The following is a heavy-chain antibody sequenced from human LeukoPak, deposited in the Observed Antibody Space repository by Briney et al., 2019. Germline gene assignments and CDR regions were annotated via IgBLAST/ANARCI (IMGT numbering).Heavy chain of an antibody. J-gene: IGHJ4*02. Sequence: PGGSLRLSRAASGFTFSNYAMSWVRQAPGKGLEWVSGISGSAGSTYYADSVKGRFTISRDNSKNTLYLQMNSLTDDDTAVYYCAKKWGVGTTTLDYFDYWGQGTLVTVSS. D-gene: IGHD1-26*01. CDR2: ISGSAGST. CDR1: GFTFSNYA. V-gene: IGHV3-23*01. CDR3: AKKWGVGTTTLDYFDY.